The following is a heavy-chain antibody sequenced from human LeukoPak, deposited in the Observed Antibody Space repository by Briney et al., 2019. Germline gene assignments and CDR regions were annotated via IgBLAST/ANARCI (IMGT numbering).Heavy chain of an antibody. V-gene: IGHV1-69*05. Sequence: GASVKVSCKASGGAFSTFSFTWVRQAPGQGLEWLGGIIPAFRTTHYAQKLQGRVTITTDESSRTVYITLTSLIYEDTAMYYCARIAYCGGDCYTTYFDYWGQGTLVTVSS. CDR3: ARIAYCGGDCYTTYFDY. D-gene: IGHD2-21*01. CDR2: IIPAFRTT. CDR1: GGAFSTFS. J-gene: IGHJ4*02.